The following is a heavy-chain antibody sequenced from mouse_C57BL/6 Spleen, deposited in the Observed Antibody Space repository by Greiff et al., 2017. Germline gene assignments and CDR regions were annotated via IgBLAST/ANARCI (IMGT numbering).Heavy chain of an antibody. CDR1: GYTFTDDY. V-gene: IGHV1-75*01. D-gene: IGHD2-3*01. J-gene: IGHJ2*01. CDR3: ARPYGGYYGYFDY. CDR2: NFPGSGST. Sequence: VQLQQSGPELVKPGASVTISCKASGYTFTDDYINWVKQRPGQGLEWIGWNFPGSGSTYYNEKVKGETTRTVDKSSSPAYMLLSSLSSEDSAVYFCARPYGGYYGYFDYWGQGTTLTVSS.